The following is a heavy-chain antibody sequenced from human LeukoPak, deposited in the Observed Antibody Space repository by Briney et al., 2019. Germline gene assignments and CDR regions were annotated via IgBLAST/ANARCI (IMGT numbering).Heavy chain of an antibody. CDR1: GITFSSYG. CDR2: INHSGST. J-gene: IGHJ4*02. Sequence: GTLRLSCAASGITFSSYGMSWVRQPPGKGLEWIGEINHSGSTNYNPSLKSRVTISVDTSKNQFSLKLSSVTAADTAVYYCARRAKYQLPDYWGQGTLVTVSS. D-gene: IGHD2-2*01. CDR3: ARRAKYQLPDY. V-gene: IGHV4-34*01.